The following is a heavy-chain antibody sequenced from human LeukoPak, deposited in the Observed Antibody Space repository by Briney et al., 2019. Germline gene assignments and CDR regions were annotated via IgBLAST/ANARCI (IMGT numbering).Heavy chain of an antibody. CDR1: GGSISTYY. J-gene: IGHJ4*02. CDR2: IYTSGST. Sequence: SETLSLTCTVSGGSISTYYWSWMRQPPGKGLEWIGRIYTSGSTNYNPSLKSRVTISVDNSKNQFSLEMSSLTAGDTACYYFARSPAPYFFNYWGQGTLVAVSS. V-gene: IGHV4-4*07. D-gene: IGHD2/OR15-2a*01. CDR3: ARSPAPYFFNY.